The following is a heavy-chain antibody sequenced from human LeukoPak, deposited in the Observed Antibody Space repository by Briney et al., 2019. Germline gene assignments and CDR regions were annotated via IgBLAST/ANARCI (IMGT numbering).Heavy chain of an antibody. CDR2: VFGNSKEI. CDR1: GFTFSAYP. Sequence: GGSLRLSCAASGFTFSAYPMIWVRQVPGKGLEWVSVVFGNSKEIHYADSVKGRFTISRDNSKNTMFLQMNSLRVEDTAVYYCANYVQKLAPSDYWGQGTLVTVSP. D-gene: IGHD3-10*02. CDR3: ANYVQKLAPSDY. J-gene: IGHJ4*02. V-gene: IGHV3-23*05.